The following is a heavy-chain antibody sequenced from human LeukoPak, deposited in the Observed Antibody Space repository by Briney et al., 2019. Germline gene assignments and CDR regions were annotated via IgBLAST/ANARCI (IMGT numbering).Heavy chain of an antibody. J-gene: IGHJ4*02. Sequence: PSETLSLTCTVSGGSISSGDYYWSWIRQPPGKGLEWIGYIYYSGSTYYNPSLKSRVTISVDTSKNQFSLKLSSVTAADTAVYYCARAGEEWLHGDYWGQGTLVTVSS. V-gene: IGHV4-30-4*01. D-gene: IGHD3-3*01. CDR3: ARAGEEWLHGDY. CDR2: IYYSGST. CDR1: GGSISSGDYY.